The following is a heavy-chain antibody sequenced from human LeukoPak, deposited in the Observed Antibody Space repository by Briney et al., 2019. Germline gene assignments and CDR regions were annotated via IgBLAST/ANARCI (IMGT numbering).Heavy chain of an antibody. Sequence: SVKVSCKASGGTFSSYTISWVRQAPGQGLEWMGRIIPILGIANYTQKFQGRVTITADKSTSTAYMELSSLRSEDTAVYYCARGLCSSTSCYLSWFDPWGQGTLVTVSS. J-gene: IGHJ5*02. V-gene: IGHV1-69*02. CDR3: ARGLCSSTSCYLSWFDP. D-gene: IGHD2-2*01. CDR2: IIPILGIA. CDR1: GGTFSSYT.